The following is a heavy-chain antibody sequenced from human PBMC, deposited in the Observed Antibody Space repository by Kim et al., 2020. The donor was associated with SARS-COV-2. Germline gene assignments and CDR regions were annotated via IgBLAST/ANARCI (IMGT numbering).Heavy chain of an antibody. CDR1: GFTFSDSA. J-gene: IGHJ3*02. CDR2: IRSKDNGYEI. CDR3: TRVPPYSDTYWDAFDM. D-gene: IGHD5-12*01. Sequence: GGSLRLSCAASGFTFSDSAMHWVRQASGKGLEWVGRIRSKDNGYEIVYAASVRGRFTISRDDSKKTAYLQMNSLKTEDTAVYYCTRVPPYSDTYWDAFDMWGQGTMVTVSS. V-gene: IGHV3-73*01.